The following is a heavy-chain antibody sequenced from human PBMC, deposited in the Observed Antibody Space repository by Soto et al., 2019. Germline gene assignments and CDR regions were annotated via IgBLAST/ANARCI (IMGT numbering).Heavy chain of an antibody. D-gene: IGHD3-22*01. Sequence: SSETLSLTCAVYGGSFSGYYWSWIRQPPGKGLEWIGEINHSGSTNYNPSLKSRVTISVDTSKNQFSLKLSSVTAADTAVYYCARVPPFRSYYDSSGYGMVYWGQGTLVTVSS. J-gene: IGHJ4*02. V-gene: IGHV4-34*01. CDR2: INHSGST. CDR3: ARVPPFRSYYDSSGYGMVY. CDR1: GGSFSGYY.